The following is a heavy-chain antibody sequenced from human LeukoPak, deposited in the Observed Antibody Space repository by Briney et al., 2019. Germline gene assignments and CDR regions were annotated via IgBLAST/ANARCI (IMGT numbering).Heavy chain of an antibody. J-gene: IGHJ4*02. CDR1: GGSISSGDYY. V-gene: IGHV4-30-4*01. CDR2: IYYSGST. D-gene: IGHD2-15*01. Sequence: NTSETLSLTCTVSGGSISSGDYYWSWIRQPPGKGLEWIGYIYYSGSTYYNPSLKSRVTISVDTSKNQFSLKLSSVTAADTAVYYCARRSSGGSLTFFDYWGQGTLVTVSS. CDR3: ARRSSGGSLTFFDY.